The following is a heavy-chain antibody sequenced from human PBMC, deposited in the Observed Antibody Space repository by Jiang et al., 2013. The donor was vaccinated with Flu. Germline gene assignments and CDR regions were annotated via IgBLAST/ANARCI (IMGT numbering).Heavy chain of an antibody. J-gene: IGHJ4*02. CDR1: GDSVSSNSAA. CDR2: TYYRAKWYN. Sequence: QTLSLTCAISGDSVSSNSAAWNWIRQSPSRGLEWLGRTYYRAKWYNEYAVSVRSRITINPDTSKNQFSLQLNSMTPEDTAVYYCTRGGGAFDYWGQGTLVTVSS. D-gene: IGHD3-16*01. CDR3: TRGGGAFDY. V-gene: IGHV6-1*01.